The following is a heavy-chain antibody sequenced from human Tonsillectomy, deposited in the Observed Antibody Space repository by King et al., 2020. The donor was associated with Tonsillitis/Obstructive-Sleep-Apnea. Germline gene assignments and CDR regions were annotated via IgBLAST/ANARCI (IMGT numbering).Heavy chain of an antibody. D-gene: IGHD2-2*02. J-gene: IGHJ4*02. V-gene: IGHV4-39*01. CDR1: CGSISSSSYY. Sequence: QLQESGPGLVKPSETLSLTCTVSCGSISSSSYYWGWIRQPPGKGLGWIGSIYYSGSTYYNPSLKSRVTISVDTSKHQFSLKLSSVTAADTAVYYCARERRWATSRTSCYMDYWGQGTLVTVSS. CDR2: IYYSGST. CDR3: ARERRWATSRTSCYMDY.